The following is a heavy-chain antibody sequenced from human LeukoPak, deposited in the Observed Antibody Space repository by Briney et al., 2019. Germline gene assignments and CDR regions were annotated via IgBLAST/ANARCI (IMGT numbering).Heavy chain of an antibody. CDR1: GFTFSSYA. D-gene: IGHD3-10*01. CDR2: ISYDGSNK. Sequence: GRSLRLSCAASGFTFSSYAMHWVRQAPGKGLEWVAVISYDGSNKYYADSVKGRFTISRDYSKHTLYLQMNSLRVEGTAIYYCTKDMGRGLHYYDGMDVWGQGTTVTVSS. J-gene: IGHJ6*02. CDR3: TKDMGRGLHYYDGMDV. V-gene: IGHV3-30-3*01.